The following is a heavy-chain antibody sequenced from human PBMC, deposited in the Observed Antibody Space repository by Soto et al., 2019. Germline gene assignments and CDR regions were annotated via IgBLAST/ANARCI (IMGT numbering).Heavy chain of an antibody. D-gene: IGHD3-10*01. CDR2: IWYDGSNK. J-gene: IGHJ6*02. V-gene: IGHV3-33*01. CDR3: ARDKMVRGVINRGMDV. CDR1: GFTFSSYG. Sequence: LRLSCAASGFTFSSYGMHWVRQAPGKGLEWVAVIWYDGSNKYYADSVKGRFTISRDNSKNTLYLQMNSLRAEDTAVYYCARDKMVRGVINRGMDVWGQGTTVTVSS.